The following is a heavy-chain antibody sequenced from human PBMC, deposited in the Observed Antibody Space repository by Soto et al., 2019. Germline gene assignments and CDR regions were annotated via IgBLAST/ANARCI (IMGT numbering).Heavy chain of an antibody. D-gene: IGHD6-13*01. Sequence: GGSLRLSCAASGFTFRTYAMDWVRQAPGKGLEWVAVISYDGTNKYYADSVKGRFTISRDNSKNTLSLQMNSLRAEDTAVYYCARGDSNSWSDYWGQGTLVTVSS. V-gene: IGHV3-30*01. CDR1: GFTFRTYA. J-gene: IGHJ4*02. CDR3: ARGDSNSWSDY. CDR2: ISYDGTNK.